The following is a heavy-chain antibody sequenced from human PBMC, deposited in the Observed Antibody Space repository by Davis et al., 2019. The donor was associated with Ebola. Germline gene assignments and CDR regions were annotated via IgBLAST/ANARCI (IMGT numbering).Heavy chain of an antibody. CDR2: ITPFNGNT. CDR1: GYTFTYRY. V-gene: IGHV1-45*03. CDR3: ASAGLSGYDSFGMDV. Sequence: SVKVSCKASGYTFTYRYLHWVRQAPRPSLEWMGWITPFNGNTNYAQKFQDRVTITRDRSMSTAYMELSSLRSEDTAMYYCASAGLSGYDSFGMDVWGQGTTVTVSS. D-gene: IGHD5-12*01. J-gene: IGHJ6*02.